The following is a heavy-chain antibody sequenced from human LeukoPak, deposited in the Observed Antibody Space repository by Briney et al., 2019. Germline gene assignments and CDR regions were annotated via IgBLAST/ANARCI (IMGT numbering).Heavy chain of an antibody. D-gene: IGHD1-26*01. V-gene: IGHV3-30*04. CDR1: GFTFSSYA. J-gene: IGHJ4*02. Sequence: GGSLRLSCAASGFTFSSYAMHWVRQAPGKGLEWVAVISYDGSNKYYADSVKGRFTISRDNSKNTLYLQMNSLRAEDTAAYYCARPSGSYWGPFDYWGQGTLVTVSS. CDR2: ISYDGSNK. CDR3: ARPSGSYWGPFDY.